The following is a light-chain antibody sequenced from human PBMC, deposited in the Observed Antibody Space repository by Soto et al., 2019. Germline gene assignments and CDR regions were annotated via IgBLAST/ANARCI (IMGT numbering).Light chain of an antibody. CDR2: DAS. CDR1: DDISNY. V-gene: IGKV1-33*01. Sequence: DIQMTQSPSSRSASVGDRVTITCQASDDISNYLNWYQQKPGKAPKVLIYDASHLESGVPSRFSGGGSGTEFTFTISSLQAVDIATYYCQQYANLPLTFGPGTKVDIK. CDR3: QQYANLPLT. J-gene: IGKJ3*01.